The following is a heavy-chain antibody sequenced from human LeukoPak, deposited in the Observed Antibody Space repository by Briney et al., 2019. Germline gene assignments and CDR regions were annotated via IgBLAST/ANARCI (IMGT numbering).Heavy chain of an antibody. Sequence: SETLSLTCTVSGGSISGGTYYWSWIRQPAGKGLEWIGRIYTSGSTNYNPSLKSRVTISVDTSKNQFSLKLNSVTAADTAVYYCARDGGYGSGSYFFDYWGQGTLVTVSS. J-gene: IGHJ4*02. CDR1: GGSISGGTYY. CDR3: ARDGGYGSGSYFFDY. D-gene: IGHD3-10*01. CDR2: IYTSGST. V-gene: IGHV4-61*02.